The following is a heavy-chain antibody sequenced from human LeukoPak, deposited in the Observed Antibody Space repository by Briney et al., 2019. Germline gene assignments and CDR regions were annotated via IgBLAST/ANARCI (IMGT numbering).Heavy chain of an antibody. CDR3: ARGFGVSGRYGVFDI. V-gene: IGHV3-21*01. CDR2: IDSSSGYI. J-gene: IGHJ3*02. CDR1: GFTFSRYS. D-gene: IGHD3-16*01. Sequence: GGSLRLSCAASGFTFSRYSMNWVRQARGKGLEWVSSIDSSSGYIFYADSVKGRFTISRENAKNSLYLKMNSLRAEDPAVFYFARGFGVSGRYGVFDIWGQGTMVTVSS.